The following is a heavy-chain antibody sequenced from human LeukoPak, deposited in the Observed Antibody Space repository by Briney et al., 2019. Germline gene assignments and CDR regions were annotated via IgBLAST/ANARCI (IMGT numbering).Heavy chain of an antibody. CDR1: GFTFSSYA. Sequence: GGSLRLSCAASGFTFSSYAMSWVRQAPGKGLEWVSAISGSGGSTYYADSVKGRFTISRDNSKNTLYLQMNSLRAEDTAVYYCAATSGYDKGFDYWGQGTLVTVSA. V-gene: IGHV3-23*01. CDR2: ISGSGGST. J-gene: IGHJ4*02. CDR3: AATSGYDKGFDY. D-gene: IGHD5-12*01.